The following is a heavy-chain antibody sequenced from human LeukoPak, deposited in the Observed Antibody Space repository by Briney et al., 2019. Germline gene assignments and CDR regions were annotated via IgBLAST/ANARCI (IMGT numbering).Heavy chain of an antibody. V-gene: IGHV1-18*01. Sequence: ASVKVSCKPSLYTFTSYGISSVRQAPRQGREWMGWISAYNVNTNYAQKLQGRVTMTTDTYTSTAYMELRSLRSDDTAVYYCARGARAYCYYLDVWGKGTTLTVP. CDR1: LYTFTSYG. CDR2: ISAYNVNT. CDR3: ARGARAYCYYLDV. J-gene: IGHJ6*03.